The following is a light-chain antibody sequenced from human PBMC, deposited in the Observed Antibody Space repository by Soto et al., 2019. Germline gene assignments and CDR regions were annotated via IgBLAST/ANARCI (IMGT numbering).Light chain of an antibody. J-gene: IGLJ1*01. CDR2: EVS. Sequence: QSVLTQPASVSGSPGQSITISCTGTRSDVGSYNYVSWHQQHPGKAPKLMIYEVSNRPSGVSSRFSGSKSGNTASLTISGLQAEDEADYYCSSYTSSSTLFGTGTKVTVL. CDR1: RSDVGSYNY. V-gene: IGLV2-14*01. CDR3: SSYTSSSTL.